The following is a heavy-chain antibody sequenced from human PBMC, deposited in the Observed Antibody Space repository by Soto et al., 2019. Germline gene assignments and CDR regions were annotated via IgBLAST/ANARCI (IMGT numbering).Heavy chain of an antibody. V-gene: IGHV4-39*01. D-gene: IGHD6-19*01. Sequence: PSETLSRTSPGSGGYLRSMSYYWVWLLPPPGKGLEWIGSIYYSGSTYYNPSLKSRVTISVDTSKNQFSLKLSSVTAADTAVYYCARLPIAVAGYYYYGMDVWGQGTTVTFSS. CDR3: ARLPIAVAGYYYYGMDV. J-gene: IGHJ6*02. CDR2: IYYSGST. CDR1: GGYLRSMSYY.